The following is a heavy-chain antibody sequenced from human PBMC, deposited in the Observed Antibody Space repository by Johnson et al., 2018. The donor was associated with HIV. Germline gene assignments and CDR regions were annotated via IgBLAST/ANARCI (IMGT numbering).Heavy chain of an antibody. J-gene: IGHJ3*01. CDR3: AKDRMVYSDSSGYHEGDAFDL. Sequence: VQLVESGGGVVQPGRSLRLSCAASGFAFSNYGMHWVRQAPGKGLEWVANINQDGSERYYVDSVKGRFTISRDNSKNTLYLQMNSLRAEDTAVYYCAKDRMVYSDSSGYHEGDAFDLWGPGTMVTVSS. CDR1: GFAFSNYG. CDR2: INQDGSER. V-gene: IGHV3-7*05. D-gene: IGHD3-22*01.